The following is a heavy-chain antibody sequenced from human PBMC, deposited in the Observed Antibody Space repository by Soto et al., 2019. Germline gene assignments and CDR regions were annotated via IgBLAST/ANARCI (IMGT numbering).Heavy chain of an antibody. V-gene: IGHV1-69*06. CDR2: IIPIFGTA. Sequence: SVKVSCKASGGTFSSYAISWLRQAPGQGLEWMGGIIPIFGTANYAQKFQGRVTITADKSTSTAYMELSSLRSEDTAVYYCARGIPGYSYGLYWGQGTLVTVSS. D-gene: IGHD5-18*01. CDR3: ARGIPGYSYGLY. CDR1: GGTFSSYA. J-gene: IGHJ4*02.